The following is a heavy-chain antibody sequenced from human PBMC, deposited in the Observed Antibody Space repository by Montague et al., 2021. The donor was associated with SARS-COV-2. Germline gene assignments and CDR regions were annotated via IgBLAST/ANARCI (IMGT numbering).Heavy chain of an antibody. V-gene: IGHV4-39*07. Sequence: SETLSLTCTVSGGSISSSSYYWGWIRQPPGKGLEWIGSIYYSGSTYYNPSLKSRVTISVDTSKNQFSLKLSSVTAADTAVYYCASPTYYYGSSGSDGYDIWGQGTMVTVSS. J-gene: IGHJ3*02. D-gene: IGHD3-22*01. CDR2: IYYSGST. CDR3: ASPTYYYGSSGSDGYDI. CDR1: GGSISSSSYY.